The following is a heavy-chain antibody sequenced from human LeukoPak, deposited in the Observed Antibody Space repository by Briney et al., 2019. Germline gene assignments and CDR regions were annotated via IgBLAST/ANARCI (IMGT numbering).Heavy chain of an antibody. CDR1: GGSISSSRYY. D-gene: IGHD3-10*01. CDR2: IYNSGNT. CDR3: ARRGGSGRSFDF. J-gene: IGHJ4*02. V-gene: IGHV4-39*01. Sequence: SETLSLTCTVSGGSISSSRYYWGWIRQSPGKGLEWIGNIYNSGNTYYNPSLKSRVTISVDTSKNQFSLKLSFITAADTAVYYCARRGGSGRSFDFWGQGTLVTVSS.